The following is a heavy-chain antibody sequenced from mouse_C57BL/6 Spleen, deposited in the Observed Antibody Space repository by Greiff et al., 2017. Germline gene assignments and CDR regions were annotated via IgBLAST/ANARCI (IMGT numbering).Heavy chain of an antibody. D-gene: IGHD1-1*01. Sequence: VQLQQPGAELVRPGSSVKLSCKASGYTFTSYWMDWVKQRPGQGLEWIGNIYPSDSETHYNQKFKDKATLTVDKSSSTAYMQLSSLTSEDSAVYYCARVSLIATVVGDYWGQGTTLTVSS. CDR2: IYPSDSET. CDR3: ARVSLIATVVGDY. V-gene: IGHV1-61*01. J-gene: IGHJ2*01. CDR1: GYTFTSYW.